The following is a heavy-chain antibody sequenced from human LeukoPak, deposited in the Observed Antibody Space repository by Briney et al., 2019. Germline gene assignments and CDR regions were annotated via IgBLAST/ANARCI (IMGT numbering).Heavy chain of an antibody. V-gene: IGHV3-23*01. D-gene: IGHD3-9*01. CDR2: ISGSGGST. Sequence: GSLGLSCAASGFTFSSYAMSWVRQAPGKGLEWVSAISGSGGSTYYADSVKGRFTISRDNAKNSLYLQMNSLRAEDTAVYYCARDGHYDILTGYFQDWGQGTLVTVSS. CDR3: ARDGHYDILTGYFQD. J-gene: IGHJ1*01. CDR1: GFTFSSYA.